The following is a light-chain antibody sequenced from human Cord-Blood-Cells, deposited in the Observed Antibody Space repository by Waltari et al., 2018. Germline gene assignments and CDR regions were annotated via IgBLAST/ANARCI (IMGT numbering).Light chain of an antibody. CDR2: DVS. V-gene: IGLV2-14*01. Sequence: QSALTQPASVSGSPDQSITISCTGTSSDVGGYNYVSCYQQHPGKAPKLMIYDVSNRPSVVSNRFSGSKSGNTASLTISGLQAEDEADYYCSSYTSSSTLVFGGGTKLTVL. CDR3: SSYTSSSTLV. CDR1: SSDVGGYNY. J-gene: IGLJ2*01.